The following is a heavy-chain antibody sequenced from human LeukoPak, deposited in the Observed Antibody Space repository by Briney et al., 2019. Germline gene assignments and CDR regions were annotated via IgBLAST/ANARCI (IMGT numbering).Heavy chain of an antibody. CDR3: AKFHSSGWYVHFDT. Sequence: GGSLRLSCAASGFTFSSYAMSWVRQAPGKGLEWISGISASGVSTTYADSVKGRFTISRGNSKNTLYLQMNSLRAEDTAVYYCAKFHSSGWYVHFDTWGQGTLVTVS. J-gene: IGHJ5*02. CDR1: GFTFSSYA. D-gene: IGHD6-19*01. CDR2: ISASGVST. V-gene: IGHV3-23*01.